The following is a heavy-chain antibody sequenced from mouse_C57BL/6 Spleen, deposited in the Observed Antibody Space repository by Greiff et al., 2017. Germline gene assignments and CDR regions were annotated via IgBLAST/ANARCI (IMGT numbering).Heavy chain of an antibody. Sequence: EVQLQQSGPELVKPGASVKISCKASGYTFTDYYMNWVKQSHGKSLEWIGDINPNNGGTSYNQKFKGKATLTVDKSSSTAYMELRSLTSEDSAGYYCARGGAMDYWGQGTSVTVSS. CDR1: GYTFTDYY. J-gene: IGHJ4*01. CDR2: INPNNGGT. V-gene: IGHV1-26*01. CDR3: ARGGAMDY.